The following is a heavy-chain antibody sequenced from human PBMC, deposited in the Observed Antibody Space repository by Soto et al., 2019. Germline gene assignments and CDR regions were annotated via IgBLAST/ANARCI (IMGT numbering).Heavy chain of an antibody. CDR1: GGSVSSGSYY. CDR3: ARVLRYYYGSSGSQFRMGAFDI. D-gene: IGHD3-22*01. J-gene: IGHJ3*02. CDR2: IYYSGST. Sequence: QVQLQESGPGLVKPSETLSLTCTVSGGSVSSGSYYWSWIRQPPGKGLEWIGYIYYSGSTNYNPSLMSGVTISVDTSKNQFSLKLSSVTAADTAVYYCARVLRYYYGSSGSQFRMGAFDIWGQGTMVTVSS. V-gene: IGHV4-61*01.